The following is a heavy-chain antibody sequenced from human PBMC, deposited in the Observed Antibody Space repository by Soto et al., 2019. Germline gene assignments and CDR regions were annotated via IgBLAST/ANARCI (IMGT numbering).Heavy chain of an antibody. CDR3: ARGEGSSSSLYYFDY. J-gene: IGHJ4*02. CDR1: GFTVSSNY. Sequence: GGSLRLSCAASGFTVSSNYMSWVRQAPGKGLEWVSVIYSGGSTYYADSVKGRFTISRDNSKNTLYLQMNSLRAEDMAVYYCARGEGSSSSLYYFDYWGQGTLVTVSS. CDR2: IYSGGST. V-gene: IGHV3-66*02. D-gene: IGHD6-6*01.